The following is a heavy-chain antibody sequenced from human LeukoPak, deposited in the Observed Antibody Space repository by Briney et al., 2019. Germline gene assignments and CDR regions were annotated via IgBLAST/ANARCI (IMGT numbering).Heavy chain of an antibody. CDR1: GYTFTSYG. Sequence: VASVKVSCKASGYTFTSYGISWVRQAPGQGLEWMGWISAYNGNTNYAQKLQGRVTMTTDTSTSTAYMELRSLRSDDTAVYYCARRSGSYRYSDAFDIWGQGTMVTVSS. V-gene: IGHV1-18*01. CDR2: ISAYNGNT. J-gene: IGHJ3*02. CDR3: ARRSGSYRYSDAFDI. D-gene: IGHD1-26*01.